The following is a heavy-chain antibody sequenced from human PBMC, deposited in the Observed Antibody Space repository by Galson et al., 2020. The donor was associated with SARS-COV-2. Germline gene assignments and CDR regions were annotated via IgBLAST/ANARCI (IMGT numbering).Heavy chain of an antibody. CDR1: GYSFTSYW. Sequence: KIGESLKISCKGSGYSFTSYWIGWVRQMPGKGLEWMGIIYPGDSDTRYSPSFQGQVTISADKSISTAYLQWSSLKASDTAMYYCARRDYDFWSGYLSPWFDPWGQGTLVTVSS. V-gene: IGHV5-51*01. CDR3: ARRDYDFWSGYLSPWFDP. CDR2: IYPGDSDT. J-gene: IGHJ5*02. D-gene: IGHD3-3*01.